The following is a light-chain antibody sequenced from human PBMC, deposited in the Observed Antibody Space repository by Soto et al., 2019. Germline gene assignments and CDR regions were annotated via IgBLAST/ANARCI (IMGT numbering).Light chain of an antibody. CDR3: QQSSNSPLT. V-gene: IGKV1-39*01. J-gene: IGKJ3*01. CDR1: HSISTS. CDR2: AAS. Sequence: DIQMTQSPSSLSASVGDTVTITCRTSHSISTSLNWYQHQPGKAPILLIYAASSLQGGVPSRFSGSGSETDFTLTISSLQPEDFATYYCQQSSNSPLTFGPGTKVHIK.